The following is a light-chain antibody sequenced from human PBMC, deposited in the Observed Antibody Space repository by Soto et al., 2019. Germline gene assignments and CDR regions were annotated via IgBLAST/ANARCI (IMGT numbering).Light chain of an antibody. V-gene: IGLV2-14*01. CDR1: SSDVGNYNY. J-gene: IGLJ3*02. CDR2: EVS. CDR3: SSYTTRRTWV. Sequence: QSALTQPASVSGSPGQSITISCPGTSSDVGNYNYVSWYQHHPGKAPKLMIYEVSYRPSGVSVRFSGSKSGNTASLTISGLQAEDEANYYCSSYTTRRTWVFGGGTKLTVL.